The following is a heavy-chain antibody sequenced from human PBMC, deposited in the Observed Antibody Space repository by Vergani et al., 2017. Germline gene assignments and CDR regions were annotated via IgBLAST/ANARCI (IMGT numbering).Heavy chain of an antibody. CDR3: AKRDSSWHVPYYYYGMDV. CDR1: GFTFSSYG. CDR2: ISYDGSNN. V-gene: IGHV3-30*18. D-gene: IGHD6-13*01. J-gene: IGHJ6*02. Sequence: QVQLVESGGGLVKPGGSLRLSCAASGFTFSSYGMHWVRQATGKGVEWGAVISYDGSNNYSADSVKGRFTNSRENSKNTLYLQMNSLRAEDTAVYYCAKRDSSWHVPYYYYGMDVWGQGTTVTVSS.